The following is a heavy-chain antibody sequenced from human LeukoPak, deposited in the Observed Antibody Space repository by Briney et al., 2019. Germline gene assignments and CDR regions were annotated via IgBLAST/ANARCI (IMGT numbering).Heavy chain of an antibody. J-gene: IGHJ4*02. CDR1: GFTFSSYA. V-gene: IGHV3-30*04. D-gene: IGHD3-10*01. Sequence: PGRSLRLSCAVSGFTFSSYAMHWVRQAPGKGLEWVAVISYDGSNKYYADSVKGRFTISRDNSKNTLYLQMNSLRAEDTAVYYCAKDGAGNRGSGKLDYWGQGTLVTVSS. CDR2: ISYDGSNK. CDR3: AKDGAGNRGSGKLDY.